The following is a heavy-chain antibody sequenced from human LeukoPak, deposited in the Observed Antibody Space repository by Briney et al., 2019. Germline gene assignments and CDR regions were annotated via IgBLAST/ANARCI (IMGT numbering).Heavy chain of an antibody. D-gene: IGHD3-10*01. CDR2: ISYDGSNK. CDR1: GFTFSSYG. CDR3: ARGRAKARDHYYYYMDV. J-gene: IGHJ6*03. V-gene: IGHV3-30*03. Sequence: PGGSLRLSCAASGFTFSSYGMHWVRQAPGKGLEWVAVISYDGSNKYYADSVKGRFTISRDNSTNTLYLQMNSLRAEDTAVYYCARGRAKARDHYYYYMDVWGKGTTVTVSS.